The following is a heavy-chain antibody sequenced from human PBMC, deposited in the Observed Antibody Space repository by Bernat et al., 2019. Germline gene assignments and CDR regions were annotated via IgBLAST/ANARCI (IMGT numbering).Heavy chain of an antibody. Sequence: VQLVESGGGVVQPGRSLRLSCAASGFTFSSYDMHWVRQATGKGLEWVSAIGTAGDPYYPGSVKGRFTISRENAKNSLYLQMNSLRAGDTAVYYCARASGSGSYRWYFDLWGRGTLVTVSS. CDR1: GFTFSSYD. CDR2: IGTAGDP. CDR3: ARASGSGSYRWYFDL. D-gene: IGHD3-10*01. V-gene: IGHV3-13*05. J-gene: IGHJ2*01.